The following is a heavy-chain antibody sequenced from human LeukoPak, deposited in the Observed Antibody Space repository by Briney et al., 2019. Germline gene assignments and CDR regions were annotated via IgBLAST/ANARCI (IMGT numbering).Heavy chain of an antibody. CDR2: INPNSGGT. J-gene: IGHJ6*02. D-gene: IGHD2-2*02. V-gene: IGHV1-2*04. CDR3: ARAGCSSTSCYRRGMDV. CDR1: GYTFTGYY. Sequence: ASVTVSCKASGYTFTGYYMHWVRQAPGQGLEWMGWINPNSGGTNYAQKFQGWVTMTRDTSISTAYMELSRLRSDDTAVYYCARAGCSSTSCYRRGMDVWGQGTTVTVSS.